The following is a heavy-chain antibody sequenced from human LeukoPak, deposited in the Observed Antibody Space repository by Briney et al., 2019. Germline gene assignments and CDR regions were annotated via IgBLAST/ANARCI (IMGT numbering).Heavy chain of an antibody. V-gene: IGHV5-51*01. CDR3: ARQNDFRLDY. CDR2: IYPGDSDT. Sequence: GESLKISCKGSGYTFSSYWIGWVRQMHGKGLEWMGIIYPGDSDTRYSPSLQGQVTISVDTSIGTAYLQWSSLKASDTAIYYCARQNDFRLDYWGQGTLVTVSS. D-gene: IGHD3-3*01. CDR1: GYTFSSYW. J-gene: IGHJ4*02.